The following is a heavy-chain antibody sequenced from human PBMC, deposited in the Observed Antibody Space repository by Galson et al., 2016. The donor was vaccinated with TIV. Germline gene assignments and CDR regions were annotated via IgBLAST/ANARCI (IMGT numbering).Heavy chain of an antibody. Sequence: PALVKPTQTLTLTCTFSGFSLNTDGMCVNWIRQPPGKALEWLARIDWDDDKSYTSSLKTRLTISKDTSKNQVVLRMTNMDPVDTATYYCARISRYYDHSGHFIPRSFDYWGQGTPVTVSS. V-gene: IGHV2-70*11. CDR2: IDWDDDK. D-gene: IGHD3-22*01. CDR3: ARISRYYDHSGHFIPRSFDY. CDR1: GFSLNTDGMC. J-gene: IGHJ4*02.